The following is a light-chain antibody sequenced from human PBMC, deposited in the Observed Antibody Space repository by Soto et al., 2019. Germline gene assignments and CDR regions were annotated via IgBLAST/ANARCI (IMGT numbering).Light chain of an antibody. J-gene: IGLJ3*02. V-gene: IGLV2-8*01. CDR1: SSDVGGYNY. CDR3: SSYAASNSFYFV. CDR2: EVT. Sequence: QSALTQPPSASGSPGQSVTISCTGTSSDVGGYNYVSWYQQYPGRAPKLMIYEVTKRPSGVPDRFSGSKSGTTASLTVSGLQAEDEADYYCSSYAASNSFYFVFGGGTKLTVL.